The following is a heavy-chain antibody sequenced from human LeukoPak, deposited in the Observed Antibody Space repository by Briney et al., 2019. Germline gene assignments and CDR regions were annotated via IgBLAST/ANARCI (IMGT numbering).Heavy chain of an antibody. Sequence: ASVKVSCKASGYTFGSSHINWVRQSTGQGLEWMGWMDPNRGNTGYAQKFQGRVTMTRNTSISTAYMELSSLRSEDTALYYCTRTIAATGTLYPWGQGTRVIVSS. CDR1: GYTFGSSH. CDR2: MDPNRGNT. D-gene: IGHD6-13*01. J-gene: IGHJ5*02. CDR3: TRTIAATGTLYP. V-gene: IGHV1-8*01.